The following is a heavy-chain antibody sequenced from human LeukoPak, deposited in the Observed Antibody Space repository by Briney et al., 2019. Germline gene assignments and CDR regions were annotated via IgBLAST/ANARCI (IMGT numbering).Heavy chain of an antibody. Sequence: PGGSLRLSCAASGLTFSSYAMHWVRQALGKGLEWVANIKHDGSEEYYGDSVRGRFTISRDNAKNSLILQMNSLRGEDTAVYYCARALGNSTGDYWGQGTLVTVSS. D-gene: IGHD7-27*01. J-gene: IGHJ4*02. CDR3: ARALGNSTGDY. CDR2: IKHDGSEE. CDR1: GLTFSSYA. V-gene: IGHV3-7*04.